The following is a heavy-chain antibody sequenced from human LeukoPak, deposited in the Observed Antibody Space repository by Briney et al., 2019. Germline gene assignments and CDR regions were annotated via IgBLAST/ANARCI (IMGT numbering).Heavy chain of an antibody. J-gene: IGHJ4*02. V-gene: IGHV1-18*01. CDR1: GYTFNNHD. CDR3: ARLSSGGGNY. Sequence: ATVKLSCKASGYTFNNHDINWVRQPPGRGLEWMGWINTYSANTNYAQKLQGRVTMTTDTSTSTAYMGLRSLRSDDTAVYYCARLSSGGGNYWGQGTLVTVCS. CDR2: INTYSANT. D-gene: IGHD6-19*01.